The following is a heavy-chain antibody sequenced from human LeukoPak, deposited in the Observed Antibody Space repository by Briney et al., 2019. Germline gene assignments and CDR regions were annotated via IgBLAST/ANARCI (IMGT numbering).Heavy chain of an antibody. D-gene: IGHD3-22*01. CDR3: ARVDGSVDY. CDR2: INTKSGMT. J-gene: IGHJ4*02. V-gene: IGHV1-8*03. Sequence: ASVKVSCKASGYTFTNYGISWVRQAPGQGLEWMGWINTKSGMTGHAQKFQGRITITKDNSISTVYMELSSLSSEDTAVYFCARVDGSVDYWGQGTLVTVSS. CDR1: GYTFTNYG.